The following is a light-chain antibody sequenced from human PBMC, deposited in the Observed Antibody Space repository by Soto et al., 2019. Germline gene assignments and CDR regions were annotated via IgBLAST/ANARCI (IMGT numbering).Light chain of an antibody. J-gene: IGKJ4*01. Sequence: EIVLTQSPGTLSLSPGERVTLSCRASQSISNNHLAWYQQKPGQAPRLLIHGTSNRATGIPDRFSGSGSGTDFTLTFNRLKPEDFAVYYCEYYGTSITFGGGTKVEIK. V-gene: IGKV3-20*01. CDR3: EYYGTSIT. CDR1: QSISNNH. CDR2: GTS.